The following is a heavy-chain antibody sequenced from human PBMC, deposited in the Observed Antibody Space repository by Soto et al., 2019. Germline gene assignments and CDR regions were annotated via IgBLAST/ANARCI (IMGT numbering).Heavy chain of an antibody. Sequence: SETLSLTCTVSGGSISSGGYYWSWIRQHPGKGLEWIGYIYYSGSTYYNPSLKSRVTMSVDTSKNQFSLKLSSVTAADTAVYYCARIESGYYGTSFDYWGQGTLVTVSS. CDR2: IYYSGST. CDR1: GGSISSGGYY. D-gene: IGHD3-9*01. CDR3: ARIESGYYGTSFDY. J-gene: IGHJ4*02. V-gene: IGHV4-31*03.